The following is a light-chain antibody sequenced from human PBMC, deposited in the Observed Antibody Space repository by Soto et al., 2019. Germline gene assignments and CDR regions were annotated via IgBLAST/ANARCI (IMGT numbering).Light chain of an antibody. CDR1: QSVSSSY. J-gene: IGKJ4*01. V-gene: IGKV3D-20*01. CDR2: DAS. Sequence: EIVLTQSPATLSLSPGGRATLSCGASQSVSSSYVAWYQQKPGLAPRLLIYDASSRATGIPDRFSGSGSGTDFTLTIGRLEPEDFAVYYCQQYDNSAPVSFGGGTKVDIK. CDR3: QQYDNSAPVS.